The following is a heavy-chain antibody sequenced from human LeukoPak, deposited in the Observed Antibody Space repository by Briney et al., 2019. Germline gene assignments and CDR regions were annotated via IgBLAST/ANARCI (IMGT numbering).Heavy chain of an antibody. CDR2: IYYSGST. J-gene: IGHJ6*02. CDR3: ARALHDLRYYYYGMDV. CDR1: GGSISSGGYS. Sequence: SETLSLTCTVSGGSISSGGYSWSWIRQHPGKGLEWIGYIYYSGSTYYNPSLKSRVTISVDTSKNQFSLKLSSVTAADTAVYYCARALHDLRYYYYGMDVWGQGTTVTVSS. D-gene: IGHD3-3*01. V-gene: IGHV4-31*03.